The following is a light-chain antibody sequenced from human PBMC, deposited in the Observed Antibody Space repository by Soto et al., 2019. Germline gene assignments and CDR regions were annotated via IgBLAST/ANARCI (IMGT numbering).Light chain of an antibody. CDR3: CSYAGSSSVA. CDR1: SSDVGSYNF. J-gene: IGLJ2*01. CDR2: EVN. V-gene: IGLV2-23*02. Sequence: QSVLTQPASVSGSPGQSITISCTGTSSDVGSYNFVSWYQQHPAKAPRLMIYEVNKRPSGVSNRFSGSKSGNTASLTISGLQADDEANYYCCSYAGSSSVAFGGGTQLTVL.